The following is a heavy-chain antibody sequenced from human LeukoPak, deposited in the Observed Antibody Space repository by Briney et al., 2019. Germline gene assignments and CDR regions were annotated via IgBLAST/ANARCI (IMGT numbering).Heavy chain of an antibody. CDR2: ISYDGSNK. J-gene: IGHJ4*02. Sequence: GWSLRLSCAASGFTVSSYGMHWVRQAPGKGLEWVAVISYDGSNKYYADSVKGRFTISRDNSKNTLYLQMNSLRAEDTAVYYCANGGGLRGVHDYWGQGTLVTVSS. CDR1: GFTVSSYG. D-gene: IGHD5-12*01. CDR3: ANGGGLRGVHDY. V-gene: IGHV3-30*18.